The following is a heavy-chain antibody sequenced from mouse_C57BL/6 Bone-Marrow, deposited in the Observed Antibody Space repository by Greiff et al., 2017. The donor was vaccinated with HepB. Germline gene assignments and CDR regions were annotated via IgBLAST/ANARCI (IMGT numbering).Heavy chain of an antibody. D-gene: IGHD2-2*01. V-gene: IGHV14-2*01. CDR3: ATVPIYYGYDEEGYYAMDY. CDR1: GFNIKDYY. Sequence: VQLKESGAELVKPGASVKLSCTASGFNIKDYYMHWVKQRTEQGLEWIGRIDPEDGETKYAPKFQGKATITADTSSNTAYLQLSSLTSEDTAVYYCATVPIYYGYDEEGYYAMDYGGQGTSVTVSS. J-gene: IGHJ4*01. CDR2: IDPEDGET.